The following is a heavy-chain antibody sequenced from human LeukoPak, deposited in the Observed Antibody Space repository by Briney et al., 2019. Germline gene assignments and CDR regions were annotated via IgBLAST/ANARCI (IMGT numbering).Heavy chain of an antibody. D-gene: IGHD4-17*01. Sequence: GGSLRLSCAASGFTFSSYSMSWVRQAPGKGLEWVSFISGSSSTMFYADSVKGRFTISRDNAKNSLYLQMNSLRDEDTAVYYCARTVTSFYYFDYWGQGALVTVSA. CDR2: ISGSSSTM. CDR1: GFTFSSYS. J-gene: IGHJ4*02. CDR3: ARTVTSFYYFDY. V-gene: IGHV3-48*02.